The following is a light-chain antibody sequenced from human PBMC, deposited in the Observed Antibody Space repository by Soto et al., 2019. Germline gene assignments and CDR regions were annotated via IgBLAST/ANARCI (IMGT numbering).Light chain of an antibody. CDR2: AAS. CDR1: QSSSNY. V-gene: IGKV1-39*01. J-gene: IGKJ2*01. Sequence: DIQMDQSPSSLSASVGDRVTITCRASQSSSNYLNGYQQKPGKAPKLLIYAASNLQGGVPSMFSGSGTWADFTLTIRSMQPEDFASYYCHQPYSDPFTFGQGIKLEIK. CDR3: HQPYSDPFT.